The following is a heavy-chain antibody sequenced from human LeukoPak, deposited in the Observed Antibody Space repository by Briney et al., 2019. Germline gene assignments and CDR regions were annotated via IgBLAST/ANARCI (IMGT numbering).Heavy chain of an antibody. D-gene: IGHD6-13*01. J-gene: IGHJ4*02. CDR2: TSGVTT. Sequence: GGSLRLSCAASGFTFSNYAMSWVRQAPGKGLEWVSTTSGVTTYYADSVKGRFTISSDNSMNTLYLQMDSLRAEDTAVYYCAKARDSAAAGTDYWGQGTLVTVSS. V-gene: IGHV3-23*01. CDR1: GFTFSNYA. CDR3: AKARDSAAAGTDY.